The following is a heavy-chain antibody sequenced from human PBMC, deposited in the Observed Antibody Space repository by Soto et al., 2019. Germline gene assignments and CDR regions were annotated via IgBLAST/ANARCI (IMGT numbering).Heavy chain of an antibody. CDR3: ARDSVGYCNRTRCYGQGYFDY. D-gene: IGHD2-2*03. V-gene: IGHV1-2*02. CDR2: INPISGGT. Sequence: ASVKVSCKASGYTFTDYYIHWVRQAPGQGLEWMAWINPISGGTNYAQKFQGRVTMTRDTSITTTYMELSRLTSDDTAVYYCARDSVGYCNRTRCYGQGYFDYWGQGALVTVSS. CDR1: GYTFTDYY. J-gene: IGHJ4*02.